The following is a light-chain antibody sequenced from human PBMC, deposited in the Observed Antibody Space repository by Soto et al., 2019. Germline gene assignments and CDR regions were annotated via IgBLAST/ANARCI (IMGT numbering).Light chain of an antibody. CDR3: QQYGRCPFT. CDR1: QSVSSNN. CDR2: VAS. Sequence: EIVLTQSPGTLSLSPGERATLSCRASQSVSSNNLAWYHQRPGQAPRVVIYVASTGATGIPERFIGSGSGTYFSLTISRLEPEDFAVYYCQQYGRCPFTFGPGTKVDIK. J-gene: IGKJ3*01. V-gene: IGKV3-20*01.